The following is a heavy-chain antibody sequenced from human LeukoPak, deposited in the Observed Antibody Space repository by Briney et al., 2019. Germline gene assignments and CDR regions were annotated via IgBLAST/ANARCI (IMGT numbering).Heavy chain of an antibody. CDR2: IFHSGST. CDR3: TVSTRGYAVLADY. Sequence: SETLSLTCTVSGYSISSGYYWGWMRQPPGKRLEWIGNIFHSGSTHYSPSLKSRVAMSLVTSNSQFSLKLYSVTAADTAMYYCTVSTRGYAVLADYWGQGTLVTVSS. D-gene: IGHD3-3*01. V-gene: IGHV4-38-2*02. CDR1: GYSISSGYY. J-gene: IGHJ4*02.